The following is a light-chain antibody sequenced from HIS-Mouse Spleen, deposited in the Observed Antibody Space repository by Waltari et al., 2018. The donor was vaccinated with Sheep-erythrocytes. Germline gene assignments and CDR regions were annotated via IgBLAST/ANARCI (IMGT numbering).Light chain of an antibody. CDR2: YDD. V-gene: IGLV1-36*01. Sequence: QSVLTQPPSVSEAPRQRVTISCSGSSSNIGNNAVNWYQQLPGKAPKLLIYYDDPLPSRVLDRFSGSKSGTSACLAISGLQSEDEADYYCAAWDDSLNGPVFGGGTKLTVL. J-gene: IGLJ3*02. CDR3: AAWDDSLNGPV. CDR1: SSNIGNNA.